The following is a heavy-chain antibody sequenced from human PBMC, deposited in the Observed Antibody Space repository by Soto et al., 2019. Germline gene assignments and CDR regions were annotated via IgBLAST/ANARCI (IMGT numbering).Heavy chain of an antibody. J-gene: IGHJ4*02. D-gene: IGHD3-3*01. CDR2: INHSGRT. CDR1: GGSFSGYY. V-gene: IGHV4-34*01. CDR3: ARGRSYDFWSGYYVY. Sequence: SETLSLTCAVYGGSFSGYYWSWIRQPPGKGLEWIGEINHSGRTNYNPSLKSRVTISVDTSKNQFSLKLSSVTAADTAVYYCARGRSYDFWSGYYVYWGQGTLVTVSS.